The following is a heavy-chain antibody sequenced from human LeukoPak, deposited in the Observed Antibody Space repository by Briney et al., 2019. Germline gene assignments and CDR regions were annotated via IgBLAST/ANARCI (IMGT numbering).Heavy chain of an antibody. V-gene: IGHV4-61*02. D-gene: IGHD2-15*01. Sequence: SETLSLTCTVSGGSISSGSYYWSWIRQPAGKGLEWIGRFYTSGSTNYNPSLKSRVTISVDTSKNQFSLKLSSVTAADTAVYYCARDRRGRECSGGSCSDLDVWGKGTTVTVSS. J-gene: IGHJ6*04. CDR3: ARDRRGRECSGGSCSDLDV. CDR2: FYTSGST. CDR1: GGSISSGSYY.